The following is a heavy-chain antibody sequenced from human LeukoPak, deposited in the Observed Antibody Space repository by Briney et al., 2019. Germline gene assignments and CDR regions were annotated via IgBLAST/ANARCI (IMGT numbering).Heavy chain of an antibody. Sequence: SETLSLTCTVSGGSISSSTYYWDWIRQPPGKGLEWIGSISYSGSTYYNPSLKSRVTISVDASKNQFSLKLSSVTAADTAVYYCALTVYYGSGSRDNWFDPWGQGTLVTVSS. V-gene: IGHV4-39*01. J-gene: IGHJ5*02. CDR3: ALTVYYGSGSRDNWFDP. CDR1: GGSISSSTYY. D-gene: IGHD3-10*01. CDR2: ISYSGST.